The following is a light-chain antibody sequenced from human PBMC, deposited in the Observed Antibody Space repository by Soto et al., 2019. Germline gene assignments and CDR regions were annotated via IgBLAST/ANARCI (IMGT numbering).Light chain of an antibody. CDR1: SSNIGSNY. CDR3: AAWDDSLSGVV. Sequence: QSVLTQPPSASGTPGQRVTISCSGSSSNIGSNYEYWYQQLPGTAPKLLIYRNNQRPSGVPDRFSGSKSVTSASLAISGLRSEDEADYYCAAWDDSLSGVVFGGGTKVTVL. CDR2: RNN. V-gene: IGLV1-47*01. J-gene: IGLJ2*01.